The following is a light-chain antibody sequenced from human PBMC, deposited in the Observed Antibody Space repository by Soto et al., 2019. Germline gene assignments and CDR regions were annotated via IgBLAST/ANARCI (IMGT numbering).Light chain of an antibody. CDR3: QQCNSIPVT. CDR2: AAF. J-gene: IGKJ4*01. V-gene: IGKV1-12*01. CDR1: QGISTW. Sequence: DIQMTQSPSSVSASVGDTVTITCRASQGISTWLAWYQQKPGKAPKLLIYAAFSLQSGVPSRFSGSGSGTDFTLTFCSLQPEDLATYFCQQCNSIPVTFGGGTKVEIK.